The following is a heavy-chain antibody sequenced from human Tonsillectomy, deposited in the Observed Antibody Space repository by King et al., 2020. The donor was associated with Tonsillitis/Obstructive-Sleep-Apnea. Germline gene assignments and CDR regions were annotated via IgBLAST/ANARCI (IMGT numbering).Heavy chain of an antibody. CDR1: GGSISSYY. D-gene: IGHD2-2*01. J-gene: IGHJ4*02. V-gene: IGHV4-59*01. CDR3: AREGDCSSTSCYVGGFFDY. Sequence: QLQESGPGLVKPSETLSLTFTVAGGSISSYYWSWIRQPPGKGLEGIGDLYYSGRTNYNPSLKIQVTISVATSKNQFSLKLSSVTAADTAVYYCAREGDCSSTSCYVGGFFDYWGQGTLVTVSS. CDR2: LYYSGRT.